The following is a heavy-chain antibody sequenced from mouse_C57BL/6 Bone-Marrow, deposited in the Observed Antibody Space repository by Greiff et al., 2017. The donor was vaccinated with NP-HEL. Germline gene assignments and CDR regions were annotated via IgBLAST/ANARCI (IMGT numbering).Heavy chain of an antibody. J-gene: IGHJ2*01. Sequence: DVMLVESGGDLVKPGGSLKLSCAASGFTFSSYGMSWVRQTPDKRLEWVATISSGGSYTYYPDSVKGRFTISRDNAKNTLYLQMSSLKSEDTAMYYCARYDYWGQGTTLTVSS. CDR3: ARYDY. CDR2: ISSGGSYT. CDR1: GFTFSSYG. V-gene: IGHV5-6*02.